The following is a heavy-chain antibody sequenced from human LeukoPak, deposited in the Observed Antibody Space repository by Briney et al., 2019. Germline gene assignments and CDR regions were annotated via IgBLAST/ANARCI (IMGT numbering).Heavy chain of an antibody. CDR2: IYTSGST. Sequence: PSETLSLTCTVSGGSISSSSYYWGWIRQPAGKGLEWIGRIYTSGSTDYNPSLKSRVTISGDASKNQFSLKLSSVTAADTAVYYCARTRYYYNSRSYGAPYYFDYWGQGTLVTVSS. J-gene: IGHJ4*02. CDR1: GGSISSSSYY. V-gene: IGHV4-61*02. D-gene: IGHD3-10*01. CDR3: ARTRYYYNSRSYGAPYYFDY.